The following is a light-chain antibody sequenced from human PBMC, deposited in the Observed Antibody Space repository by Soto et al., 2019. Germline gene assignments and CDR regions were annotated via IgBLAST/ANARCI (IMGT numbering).Light chain of an antibody. J-gene: IGLJ3*02. CDR2: LNNDGSH. V-gene: IGLV4-69*01. CDR3: QTWVTGPPWV. CDR1: SGHSTYA. Sequence: QSVLTQSPSASASLGASVKLTCTLSSGHSTYAIAWHQQQPEKGPRYLMKLNNDGSHTKGDGIPDRFSGSSPGAERYLTISSLQSEYEADYSGQTWVTGPPWVFGGGTKLTVL.